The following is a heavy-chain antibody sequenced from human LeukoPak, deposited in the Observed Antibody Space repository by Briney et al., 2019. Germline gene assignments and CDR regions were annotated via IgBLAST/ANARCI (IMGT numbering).Heavy chain of an antibody. CDR3: ARSLTDGSWQNSYFDS. J-gene: IGHJ4*02. D-gene: IGHD6-13*01. CDR1: GFTFSSYG. Sequence: GGSLRLSCAASGFTFSSYGVHWVRQAPGKGLESVALIWSDGSNKYYADSVKGRFTISRDNSKNTVFLQINSLRADDTALYYCARSLTDGSWQNSYFDSWGQGILVTVSS. CDR2: IWSDGSNK. V-gene: IGHV3-33*01.